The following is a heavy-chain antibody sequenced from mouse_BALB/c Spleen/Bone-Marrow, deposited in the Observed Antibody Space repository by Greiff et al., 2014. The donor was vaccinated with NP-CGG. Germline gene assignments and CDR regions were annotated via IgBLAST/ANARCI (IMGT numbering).Heavy chain of an antibody. Sequence: LQESGSVLVRPGASVKLSCKASGYTFTSSWMHWAKQRPGQGLEWIGEIHPNSGNTNYNEKFKGKATLTVDTSSSTAYVDLSSLTSEDSAVYYCARGGYGNYCFDYWGQGTTLTVSS. V-gene: IGHV1S130*01. CDR2: IHPNSGNT. CDR1: GYTFTSSW. CDR3: ARGGYGNYCFDY. D-gene: IGHD2-1*01. J-gene: IGHJ2*01.